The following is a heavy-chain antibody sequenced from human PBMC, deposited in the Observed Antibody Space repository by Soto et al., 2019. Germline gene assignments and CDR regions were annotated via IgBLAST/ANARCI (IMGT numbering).Heavy chain of an antibody. D-gene: IGHD2-15*01. J-gene: IGHJ2*01. CDR1: GGTFSSYA. CDR3: ARAPSKLLEPSDL. V-gene: IGHV1-69*06. Sequence: QVQLVQSGAEVKKPGSSVKVSCKASGGTFSSYAISWVRQAPGQGLEWMGGIIPIFGTANYAQKFQGRVTITADKSTSTGYKEPSQLKSWDTGGDFCARAPSKLLEPSDLLGPGTLVPVS. CDR2: IIPIFGTA.